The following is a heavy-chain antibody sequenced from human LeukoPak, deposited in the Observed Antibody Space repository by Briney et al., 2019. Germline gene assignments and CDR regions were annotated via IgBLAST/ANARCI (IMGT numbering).Heavy chain of an antibody. CDR2: ITGSGGST. D-gene: IGHD3-16*01. J-gene: IGHJ4*02. V-gene: IGHV3-23*01. Sequence: GGSLRLSCAAPGFSFSSYDMSWVRQAPGKGLEWVSAITGSGGSTYYADSVKGRFTISRDNSKNMLYVEMNSLRAEDTAVYYCAKEGLGGGFDYWGEGALVTVSP. CDR1: GFSFSSYD. CDR3: AKEGLGGGFDY.